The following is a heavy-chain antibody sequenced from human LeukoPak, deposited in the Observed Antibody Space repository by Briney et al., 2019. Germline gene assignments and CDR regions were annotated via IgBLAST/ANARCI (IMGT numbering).Heavy chain of an antibody. CDR2: INPYSGGT. V-gene: IGHV1-2*02. Sequence: GASVKVSCKASGYSFTGYYMHWVRQAPGQGLEWMGWINPYSGGTNYAQKFQGRVTMTRDTSISTAYMELSSLRSEDTAVYYCARGGHDYGDYPHHYYYYYYMDVCGKGTTVTISS. CDR3: ARGGHDYGDYPHHYYYYYYMDV. D-gene: IGHD4-17*01. CDR1: GYSFTGYY. J-gene: IGHJ6*03.